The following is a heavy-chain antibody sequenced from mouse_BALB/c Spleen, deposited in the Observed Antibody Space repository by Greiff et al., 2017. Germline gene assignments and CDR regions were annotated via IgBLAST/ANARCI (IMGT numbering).Heavy chain of an antibody. V-gene: IGHV1-80*01. CDR1: GYAFSSYW. J-gene: IGHJ4*01. Sequence: QVQLQQSGAELVRPGSSVKISCKASGYAFSSYWMNWVQQRPGQGLEWIGQIYPGDGDTNYTGKFKGKATLTADKSSSTAYMQLSSLTSEDSAVYFCATSTTVGATSSDYWGQGTSVTVSS. CDR2: IYPGDGDT. D-gene: IGHD1-1*01. CDR3: ATSTTVGATSSDY.